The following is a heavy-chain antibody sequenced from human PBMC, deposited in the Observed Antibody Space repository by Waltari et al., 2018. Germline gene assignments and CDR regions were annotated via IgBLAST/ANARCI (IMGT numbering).Heavy chain of an antibody. V-gene: IGHV3-9*01. CDR3: ATGGYHGDYFDY. Sequence: EVQLVESGGGLVQPGRSLRLHGAASGFTFDDYAMHWVRQAPGKGLEWVSGISWNSGSIGYADSVKGRFTISRDNAKNSLYLQMNSLRAEDTALYYCATGGYHGDYFDYWGQGTLVTVSS. CDR2: ISWNSGSI. J-gene: IGHJ4*02. CDR1: GFTFDDYA. D-gene: IGHD1-26*01.